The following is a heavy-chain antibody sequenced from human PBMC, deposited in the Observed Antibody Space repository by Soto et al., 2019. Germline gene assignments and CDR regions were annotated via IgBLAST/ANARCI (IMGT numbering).Heavy chain of an antibody. D-gene: IGHD1-26*01. V-gene: IGHV1-69*13. Sequence: SVKVSCKASGGTFSSYAISWVRQAPGQGLEWMGGTIPIFGTANYAQKFQGRVTITADESTSTAYMELSSLRSEDTAVYYCARLIVGAAAYSFDYWGQGTLVTVSS. J-gene: IGHJ4*02. CDR2: TIPIFGTA. CDR1: GGTFSSYA. CDR3: ARLIVGAAAYSFDY.